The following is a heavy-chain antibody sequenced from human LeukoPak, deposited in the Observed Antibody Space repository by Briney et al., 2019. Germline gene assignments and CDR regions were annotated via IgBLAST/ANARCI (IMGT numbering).Heavy chain of an antibody. V-gene: IGHV4-59*12. CDR1: GGSITNFY. CDR2: IYHNGGA. D-gene: IGHD6-13*01. CDR3: ARDHVRQQLPDY. Sequence: PSETLSLTCTVSGGSITNFYWSWLRQSPGRGLEWIGYIYHNGGALYNPSLKSRVTMSVDTSKNQFSLKLSSVTAADTAVYYCARDHVRQQLPDYWGQGTLVTVSS. J-gene: IGHJ4*02.